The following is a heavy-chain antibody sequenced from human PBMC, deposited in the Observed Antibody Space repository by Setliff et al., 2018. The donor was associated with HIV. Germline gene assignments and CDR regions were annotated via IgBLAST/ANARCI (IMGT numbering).Heavy chain of an antibody. J-gene: IGHJ6*03. Sequence: SETLSLTCTVSGGSISNSGYYWGWIRQPPGKGLEWIASIYYSGNTFYNPSLKSRVTISLDTSKNQFSLKLSSVTAADTAVYYCNIYYYYYMDVWGKGTTVTVSS. CDR3: NIYYYYYMDV. CDR1: GGSISNSGYY. V-gene: IGHV4-39*01. CDR2: IYYSGNT.